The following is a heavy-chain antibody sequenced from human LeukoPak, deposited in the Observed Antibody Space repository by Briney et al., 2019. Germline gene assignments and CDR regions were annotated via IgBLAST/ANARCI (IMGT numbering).Heavy chain of an antibody. J-gene: IGHJ5*02. CDR3: ARRDYGDYASWFDP. Sequence: GGSLRLSCAASGFTFSSYSMNWVRQAPGKGLEWVSSISSSSSSYIYYADSVKGRFTISRDNAKNSLYLQMNSLRAEDTAVYYCARRDYGDYASWFDPWGQGTLVTVSS. V-gene: IGHV3-21*01. CDR2: ISSSSSSYI. D-gene: IGHD4-17*01. CDR1: GFTFSSYS.